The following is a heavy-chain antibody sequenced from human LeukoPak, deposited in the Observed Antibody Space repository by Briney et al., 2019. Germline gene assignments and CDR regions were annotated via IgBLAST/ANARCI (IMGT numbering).Heavy chain of an antibody. J-gene: IGHJ6*03. CDR2: ISYDGSNK. D-gene: IGHD2-2*01. Sequence: GGSLRLSCAASGFTFSSYAMHWVRQAPGKGLEWVAVISYDGSNKYYADSVKGRFTISRDNSKNTLYLQMNSLRAEDTAVYYCARDRQLVVSAAPIYYYYYMDVWGKGTTVTVS. V-gene: IGHV3-30*01. CDR3: ARDRQLVVSAAPIYYYYYMDV. CDR1: GFTFSSYA.